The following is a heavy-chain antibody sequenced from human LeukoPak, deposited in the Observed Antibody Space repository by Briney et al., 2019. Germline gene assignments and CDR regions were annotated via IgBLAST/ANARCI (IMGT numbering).Heavy chain of an antibody. Sequence: GGSLRLSCAASGFTFSSYEMNWVRQAPGKGLEWVSYISSSGSTIYYADSVKGRFTISRDNAKNSLYLQMNSLRAEDTAVYYCARGMRSFYYYYMDVWGKGTTVTISS. J-gene: IGHJ6*03. CDR2: ISSSGSTI. CDR1: GFTFSSYE. CDR3: ARGMRSFYYYYMDV. D-gene: IGHD2-15*01. V-gene: IGHV3-48*03.